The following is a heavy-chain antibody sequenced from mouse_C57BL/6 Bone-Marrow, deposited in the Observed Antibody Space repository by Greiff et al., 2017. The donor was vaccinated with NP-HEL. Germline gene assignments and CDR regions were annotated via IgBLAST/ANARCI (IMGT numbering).Heavy chain of an antibody. CDR2: INPYNGGT. CDR1: GYTFTDYY. V-gene: IGHV1-19*01. Sequence: VQLQQSGPVLVKPGASVKMSCKASGYTFTDYYMNWVKQSHGKSLEWIGVINPYNGGTSYNQTFKGQATLTVDKASSTAYMELNSLTSEDSAVYYCASNSNYAAWFAYWGQGTLVTVSA. D-gene: IGHD2-5*01. CDR3: ASNSNYAAWFAY. J-gene: IGHJ3*01.